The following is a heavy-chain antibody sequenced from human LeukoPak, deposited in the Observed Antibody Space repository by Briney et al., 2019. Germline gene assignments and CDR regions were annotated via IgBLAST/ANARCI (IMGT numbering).Heavy chain of an antibody. Sequence: GGSLRLSCAASGFSFSSYGMSWVRQAPGKGLEWVLTIGSIPGNTYYADSVKGRFTISRDNSKNTLYLQMSSLRAEDTAVYYCAKRALDISGYSTIFDYWGQGTLVTVSS. D-gene: IGHD3-22*01. CDR3: AKRALDISGYSTIFDY. J-gene: IGHJ4*02. V-gene: IGHV3-23*01. CDR2: IGSIPGNT. CDR1: GFSFSSYG.